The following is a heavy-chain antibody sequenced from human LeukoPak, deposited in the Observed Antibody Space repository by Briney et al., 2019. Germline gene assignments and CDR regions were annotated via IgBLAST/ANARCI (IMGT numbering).Heavy chain of an antibody. CDR2: ISWNSGSI. CDR1: GFTFDDYA. Sequence: PGGSLRLSCAASGFTFDDYAMHWVRQAPGKGLEWVSGISWNSGSIGYADSVKGRFTISRDNAKNSLYLQMNSLRAEDTALYYCAKDRSSDGVWLFDYWGQGTLVTVSS. V-gene: IGHV3-9*01. CDR3: AKDRSSDGVWLFDY. D-gene: IGHD2-8*01. J-gene: IGHJ4*02.